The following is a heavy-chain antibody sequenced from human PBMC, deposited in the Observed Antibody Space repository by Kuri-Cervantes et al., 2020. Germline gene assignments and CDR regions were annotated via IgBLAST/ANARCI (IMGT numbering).Heavy chain of an antibody. CDR3: AKDGLPGGFDY. D-gene: IGHD1-1*01. Sequence: GGSLRLSCAASGFTFSSYWMSWVRQAPGKGLEWVANIKQDGSEKYYVDSVKGRFTISRDNSKNTLYLQMNSLRAEDTAVYYCAKDGLPGGFDYWGQGTLVTVSS. CDR2: IKQDGSEK. CDR1: GFTFSSYW. J-gene: IGHJ4*02. V-gene: IGHV3-7*03.